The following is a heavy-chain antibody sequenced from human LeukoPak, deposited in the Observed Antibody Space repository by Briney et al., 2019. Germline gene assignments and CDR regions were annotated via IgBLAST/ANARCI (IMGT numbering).Heavy chain of an antibody. D-gene: IGHD3-9*01. CDR1: GYTFTSYA. V-gene: IGHV1-69*13. Sequence: SVKVSCKASGYTFTSYAMHWVRQAPGQGLEWMGGIIPIFDTADYAQKFQGRLTITADESTSTAYMELSSLRAEDTAVYYCARDLVGSHTSYSSGAWDYWGQGTLVTVSS. CDR2: IIPIFDTA. J-gene: IGHJ4*02. CDR3: ARDLVGSHTSYSSGAWDY.